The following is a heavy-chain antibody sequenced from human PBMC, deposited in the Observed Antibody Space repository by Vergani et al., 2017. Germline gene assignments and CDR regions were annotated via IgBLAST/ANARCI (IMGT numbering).Heavy chain of an antibody. CDR2: IRSKAYGGTT. J-gene: IGHJ3*02. Sequence: EVQLVESGGGLVQPGRSLRLSCTASGFTFGDYAMSWFRQAPGKGLEWVGFIRSKAYGGTTEYAASVKGRFTISRDDSKSIAYLQMNSLKTEDTAVYYCASRRWGSGWYHAFDIWGQGTMVTVSS. CDR3: ASRRWGSGWYHAFDI. V-gene: IGHV3-49*03. D-gene: IGHD6-19*01. CDR1: GFTFGDYA.